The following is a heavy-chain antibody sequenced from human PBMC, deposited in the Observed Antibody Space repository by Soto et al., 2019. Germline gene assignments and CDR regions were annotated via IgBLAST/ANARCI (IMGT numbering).Heavy chain of an antibody. CDR3: AREDRESICDYVGGY. D-gene: IGHD2-21*01. V-gene: IGHV4-39*02. Sequence: QHTWKGLEWIGSIYYSGSTYYSPPLKSRVTMSVDTSNNQFSLKLSSVTAADTAVYYCAREDRESICDYVGGYGGLRTLFSVSS. J-gene: IGHJ4*02. CDR2: IYYSGST.